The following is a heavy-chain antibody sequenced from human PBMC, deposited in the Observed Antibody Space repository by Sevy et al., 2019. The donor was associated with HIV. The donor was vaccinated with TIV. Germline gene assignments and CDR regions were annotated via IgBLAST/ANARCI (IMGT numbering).Heavy chain of an antibody. V-gene: IGHV3-7*03. J-gene: IGHJ6*02. D-gene: IGHD2-2*01. Sequence: GGSLRLSCAVSGFTFRSYWMSWVRQAPGKGLEWVAHIKVDGSEKYHVDSVKGRFTICRENAKNSLFLQMNSLRVEDTAVYYCARDCSSTSCLWGLDVWGQGTAVTVSS. CDR3: ARDCSSTSCLWGLDV. CDR2: IKVDGSEK. CDR1: GFTFRSYW.